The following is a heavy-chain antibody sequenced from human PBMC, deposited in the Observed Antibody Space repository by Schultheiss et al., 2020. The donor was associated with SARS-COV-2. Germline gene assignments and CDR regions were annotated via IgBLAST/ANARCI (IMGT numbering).Heavy chain of an antibody. CDR3: AREMAIFGVVEAFDI. J-gene: IGHJ3*02. Sequence: GGSLRLSCAASGFPFSSYEMYWVRQAPGKGLEWVAVVSYDGSVKDYADSVKGRFTISRDNAKNSLYRQMNSLRAEDTAMYYCAREMAIFGVVEAFDIWGQGAMVTGSS. D-gene: IGHD3-3*01. CDR2: VSYDGSVK. CDR1: GFPFSSYE. V-gene: IGHV3-30*04.